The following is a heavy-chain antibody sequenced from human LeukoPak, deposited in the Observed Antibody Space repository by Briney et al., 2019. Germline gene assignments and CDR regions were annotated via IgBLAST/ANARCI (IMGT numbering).Heavy chain of an antibody. D-gene: IGHD1-20*01. CDR1: GFSLTTRPLG. CDR2: IYWDDDK. CDR3: AHRRSGYDWNHGDFDY. Sequence: SGPTLVNPTQTLTLTCSFSGFSLTTRPLGVGWIRQPPGKALEWLAVIYWDDDKRYNPSLKTRLTVTTATSKNQVVLIMTNMDPVDTATYYCAHRRSGYDWNHGDFDYWSQGTLVTVSS. J-gene: IGHJ4*02. V-gene: IGHV2-5*02.